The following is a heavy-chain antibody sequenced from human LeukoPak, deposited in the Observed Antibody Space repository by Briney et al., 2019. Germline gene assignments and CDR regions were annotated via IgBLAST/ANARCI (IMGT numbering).Heavy chain of an antibody. CDR1: GFTFSSYC. CDR2: INGAGSSI. Sequence: GGSLRLSCAATGFTFSSYCMHWVRQTPGKGLVWVSRINGAGSSISYADSVKGRVTISRDNAKNTQYLQMNNLRAEDTAVYYCARGGDYKNDYWGQGTLATVSS. D-gene: IGHD4-17*01. V-gene: IGHV3-74*01. J-gene: IGHJ4*02. CDR3: ARGGDYKNDY.